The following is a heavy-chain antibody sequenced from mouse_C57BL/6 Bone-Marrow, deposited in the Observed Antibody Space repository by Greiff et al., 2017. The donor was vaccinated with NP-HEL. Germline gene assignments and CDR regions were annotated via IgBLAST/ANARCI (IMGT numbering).Heavy chain of an antibody. CDR1: GYTFTSYW. D-gene: IGHD4-1*01. Sequence: QVQLQQPGAELVRPGTSVKLSCKASGYTFTSYWMHWVKQRPGQGLEWIGVIDPSDSYTNYNQKFKGKATLTVDTSSSTAYMQLSSLTSEDSAVYYCARGDWDPYAMDYWGQGTSVTVSS. V-gene: IGHV1-59*01. CDR2: IDPSDSYT. J-gene: IGHJ4*01. CDR3: ARGDWDPYAMDY.